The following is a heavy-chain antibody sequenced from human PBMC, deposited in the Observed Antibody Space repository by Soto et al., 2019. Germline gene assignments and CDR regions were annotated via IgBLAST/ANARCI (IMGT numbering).Heavy chain of an antibody. Sequence: QMQLVQSGPEVKKPGTSVKVSCKASGFTFTSSTVQWVRQARGERLEWIGWIVVGSGNTNYAQKFQERVTITRDMSTSTAYMELSSLRSEDTAVYYWAADRYSSGWYTGGDFDYWGQGTLVTVSS. D-gene: IGHD6-19*01. CDR1: GFTFTSST. CDR2: IVVGSGNT. CDR3: AADRYSSGWYTGGDFDY. J-gene: IGHJ4*02. V-gene: IGHV1-58*01.